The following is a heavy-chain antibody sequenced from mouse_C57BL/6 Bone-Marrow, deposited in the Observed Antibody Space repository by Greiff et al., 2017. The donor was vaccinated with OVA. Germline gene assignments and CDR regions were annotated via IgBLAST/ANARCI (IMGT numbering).Heavy chain of an antibody. CDR2: LYPGSGST. J-gene: IGHJ1*03. Sequence: QVQLQQPGAELVKPGASVKMSCKASGFTFTSYWLTWVIQRPGQGLEWIGDLYPGSGSTNYNEKFKSKATLTVDTSSSTAYMQLSSLTSEDSAVYYCARRGYYEYFDVWGTGTTVTVSS. CDR1: GFTFTSYW. V-gene: IGHV1-55*01. D-gene: IGHD2-4*01. CDR3: ARRGYYEYFDV.